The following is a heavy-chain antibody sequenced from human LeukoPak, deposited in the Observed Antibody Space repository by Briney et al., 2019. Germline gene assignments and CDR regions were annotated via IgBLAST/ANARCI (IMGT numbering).Heavy chain of an antibody. V-gene: IGHV3-15*01. CDR3: TTGCSPSCYYYYYYMDV. D-gene: IGHD2-2*01. CDR2: IKSKTDGGTT. J-gene: IGHJ6*03. Sequence: PGGSLRLSCAASGFTFSNAWMSWVRQAPGKGLEWVGRIKSKTDGGTTDYAAPVKGRFTISRDDSKNTLYLQMNSLKTEDTAVYYCTTGCSPSCYYYYYYMDVWGKGTTVTISS. CDR1: GFTFSNAW.